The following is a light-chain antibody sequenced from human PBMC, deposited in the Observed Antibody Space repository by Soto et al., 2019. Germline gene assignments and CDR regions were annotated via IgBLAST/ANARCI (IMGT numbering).Light chain of an antibody. J-gene: IGKJ2*01. Sequence: DIQMTQSPSTLSASVGDRVTITCRASQSISSWLAWYQQKPGKAPKVLIYDASSLESGVPSRFSGSGSGTKFTLTISSLQPDDFATYYCQQYNSYSSFTFGQGTK. V-gene: IGKV1-5*01. CDR1: QSISSW. CDR2: DAS. CDR3: QQYNSYSSFT.